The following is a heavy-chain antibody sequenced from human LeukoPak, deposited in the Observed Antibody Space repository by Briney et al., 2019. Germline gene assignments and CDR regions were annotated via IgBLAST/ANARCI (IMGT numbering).Heavy chain of an antibody. CDR2: IYYSGST. V-gene: IGHV4-59*01. J-gene: IGHJ4*02. CDR3: ARGYSNFDF. CDR1: GGSISTYY. D-gene: IGHD5-18*01. Sequence: SETLSLTCTVSGGSISTYYWTWIRQPPGKGLEWIEYIYYSGSTNYNPSLNSRVTISVDTSKNQFSLKLNSVPAADTAVYYCARGYSNFDFWGQGTLVTVSS.